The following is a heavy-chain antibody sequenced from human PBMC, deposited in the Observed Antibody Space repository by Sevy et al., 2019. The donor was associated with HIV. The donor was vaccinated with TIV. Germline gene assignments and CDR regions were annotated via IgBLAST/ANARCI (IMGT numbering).Heavy chain of an antibody. Sequence: SETLSLTCTVSGGSVSGDTYYWTWIRQPPGKGLEFIGYIYYNVRINYNPSLKSRVTISVDTSKNQFSLKVTSVTAADTAFYYCTRVGGLTDYGMDVWGQGTTVTVSS. J-gene: IGHJ6*02. V-gene: IGHV4-61*01. CDR1: GGSVSGDTYY. CDR3: TRVGGLTDYGMDV. CDR2: IYYNVRI. D-gene: IGHD1-26*01.